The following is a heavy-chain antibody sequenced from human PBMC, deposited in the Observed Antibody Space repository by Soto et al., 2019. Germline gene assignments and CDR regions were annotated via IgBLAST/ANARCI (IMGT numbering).Heavy chain of an antibody. Sequence: SVKVSCKASGFTFTSSAMQWVRQARGQRLEWIGWIVVGSGNTNYAQKFQERVTITRDTSASTAYMELSSLRSEDTAVYYCARDHLTTVTFFGYWGQGTLVTVSS. J-gene: IGHJ4*02. D-gene: IGHD4-17*01. CDR3: ARDHLTTVTFFGY. CDR1: GFTFTSSA. V-gene: IGHV1-58*02. CDR2: IVVGSGNT.